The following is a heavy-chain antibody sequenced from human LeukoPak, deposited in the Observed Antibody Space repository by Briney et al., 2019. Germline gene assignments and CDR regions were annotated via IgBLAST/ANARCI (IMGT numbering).Heavy chain of an antibody. Sequence: ASVKVSCKVSGYTLTELSMHWVRQAPGKGLEWMGGFDPEEGETIYAQKFQGRITMTEDTSTDTAYMELSSLRSEDTAVYYCATGSSSWYGRDYWGQGTLVTVSS. J-gene: IGHJ4*02. CDR2: FDPEEGET. V-gene: IGHV1-24*01. D-gene: IGHD6-13*01. CDR3: ATGSSSWYGRDY. CDR1: GYTLTELS.